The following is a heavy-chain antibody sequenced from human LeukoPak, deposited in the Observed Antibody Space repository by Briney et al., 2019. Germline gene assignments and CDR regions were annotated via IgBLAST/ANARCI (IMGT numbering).Heavy chain of an antibody. V-gene: IGHV1-18*01. CDR2: ISAYNGST. D-gene: IGHD3-22*01. CDR3: ARASGPRQTYYDSSGYPDY. J-gene: IGHJ4*02. CDR1: GYTFTSYG. Sequence: ASVKVSCKASGYTFTSYGISWVRQAPGQGLEWMGWISAYNGSTNYAQKLQGRVTMTTDTSTSTAYMELRSLRSDDTAVCYCARASGPRQTYYDSSGYPDYWGQGTLVTVSS.